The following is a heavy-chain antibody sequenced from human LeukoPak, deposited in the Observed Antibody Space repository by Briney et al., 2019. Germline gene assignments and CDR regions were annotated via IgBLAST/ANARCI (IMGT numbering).Heavy chain of an antibody. V-gene: IGHV4-59*01. CDR1: GGSISSYY. CDR3: ARGGSNYYYYMDV. D-gene: IGHD3-10*01. CDR2: IYYSGST. Sequence: SETLSLTCTVSGGSISSYYWSWIRQPPGKGLEWIGYIYYSGSTNYNPSLKSRVTISVDTSKNHFSLKLSSVTAADTAVYYCARGGSNYYYYMDVWGKGTTVTISS. J-gene: IGHJ6*03.